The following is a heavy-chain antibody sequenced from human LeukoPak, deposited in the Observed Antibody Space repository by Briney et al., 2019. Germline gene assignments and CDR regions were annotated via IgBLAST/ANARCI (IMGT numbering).Heavy chain of an antibody. CDR1: GGSFSSYY. J-gene: IGHJ6*03. CDR3: AYSGYGGGYYYYMDV. Sequence: SETLSLTCTVPGGSFSSYYWSWIRQPPGKGLEWIGYIYYSGSTNYNPSLKSRVTISVDTSKNQFSLKLSSVTAADTAVYYCAYSGYGGGYYYYMDVWGKGTTVTVSS. CDR2: IYYSGST. D-gene: IGHD5-12*01. V-gene: IGHV4-59*01.